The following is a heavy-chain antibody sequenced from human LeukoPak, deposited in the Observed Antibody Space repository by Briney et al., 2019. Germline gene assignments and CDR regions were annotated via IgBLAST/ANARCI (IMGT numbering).Heavy chain of an antibody. CDR3: ARRAGGYSHPYDY. CDR1: GFTVSSNC. CDR2: IYSDGTT. D-gene: IGHD4-23*01. Sequence: GGSLRPSCAASGFTVSSNCMSWVRQAPGKGLEWVSLIYSDGTTYYADSVKGRFTISRDNSKNTLYLQMNSLRAEDTAVYYCARRAGGYSHPYDYWGQGTLVTVSS. V-gene: IGHV3-53*01. J-gene: IGHJ4*02.